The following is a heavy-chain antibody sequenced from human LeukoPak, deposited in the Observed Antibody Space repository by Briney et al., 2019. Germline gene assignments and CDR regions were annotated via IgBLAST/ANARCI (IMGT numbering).Heavy chain of an antibody. CDR2: MSYSGNT. CDR3: ARYDSGSSKGVFDY. CDR1: GGSISSAGYY. V-gene: IGHV4-31*03. J-gene: IGHJ4*02. Sequence: KASETLSLTCTVSGGSISSAGYYWTWIRQHPGKGLEWIAYMSYSGNTHYNSSLKSRVTISVDTSNNQFSLKLTSVTAADTAVYYCARYDSGSSKGVFDYWGQGTLVTVSS. D-gene: IGHD1-26*01.